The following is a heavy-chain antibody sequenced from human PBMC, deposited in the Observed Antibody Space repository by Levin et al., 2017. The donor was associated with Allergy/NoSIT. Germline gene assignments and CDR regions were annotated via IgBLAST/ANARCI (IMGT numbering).Heavy chain of an antibody. D-gene: IGHD3-10*01. CDR2: IYYSGST. V-gene: IGHV4-39*02. CDR3: ARDPYYYGSGWS. Sequence: KASETLSLTCTVSGGSISSSSYYWGWIRQPPGKGLEWIGSIYYSGSTYYNPSLKSRVTISVDTSKNQFSLKLSSVTAADTAVYYCARDPYYYGSGWSWGQGTLVTVSS. J-gene: IGHJ4*02. CDR1: GGSISSSSYY.